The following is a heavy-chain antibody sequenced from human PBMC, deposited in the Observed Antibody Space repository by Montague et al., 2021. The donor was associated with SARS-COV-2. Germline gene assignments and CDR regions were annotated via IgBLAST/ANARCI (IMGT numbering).Heavy chain of an antibody. CDR1: GGSISRSTSS. CDR2: ISYTGST. Sequence: SETLSLTCTVSGGSISRSTSSWAWIRQPPGKGLEWIGSISYTGSTYYNPSLKSRVTIPVDTSRNQFSLRLSSGTAADTSAYYCARLPLVSSWSRAAGYYYYGMDVWGQGTTVTVSS. D-gene: IGHD6-13*01. V-gene: IGHV4-39*01. J-gene: IGHJ6*02. CDR3: ARLPLVSSWSRAAGYYYYGMDV.